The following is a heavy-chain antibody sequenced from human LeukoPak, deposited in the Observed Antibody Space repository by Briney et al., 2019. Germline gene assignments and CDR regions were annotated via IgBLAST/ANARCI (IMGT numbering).Heavy chain of an antibody. CDR2: IFYSGST. D-gene: IGHD3-9*01. V-gene: IGHV4-59*12. J-gene: IGHJ5*02. CDR1: GASISSYY. Sequence: SETLSLTCTVSGASISSYYWSWIRQPPGKGLEWIGYIFYSGSTNYNPSLKSRVTISVDTSKNQFSLKLSSVTAADTAVYYCARGHPYYDILTGSVSWFDPWGQGTLVTVSS. CDR3: ARGHPYYDILTGSVSWFDP.